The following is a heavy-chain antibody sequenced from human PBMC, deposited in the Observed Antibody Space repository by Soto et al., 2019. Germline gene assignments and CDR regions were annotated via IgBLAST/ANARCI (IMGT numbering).Heavy chain of an antibody. J-gene: IGHJ3*02. D-gene: IGHD2-21*01. CDR2: ITGGSDGTT. CDR1: GFTFSSYA. V-gene: IGHV3-23*01. Sequence: EVQLLESGGGLVQPVGSLRFSCAASGFTFSSYAMSWVRQAPGKGLEWVSLITGGSDGTTYYPDSVKGRFTISRDNSKNTLYLQMNSLRADDTAVYYCAKLRGDRGGAFDIWGQGTMVTVSS. CDR3: AKLRGDRGGAFDI.